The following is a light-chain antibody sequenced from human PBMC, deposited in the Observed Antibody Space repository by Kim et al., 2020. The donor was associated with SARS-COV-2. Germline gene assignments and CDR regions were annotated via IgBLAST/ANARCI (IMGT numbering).Light chain of an antibody. CDR3: SAWDNSLSAWV. CDR1: SNNVGNQG. V-gene: IGLV10-54*01. CDR2: RNN. J-gene: IGLJ3*02. Sequence: QAGPTQPPSVSKGLRQTATLTCTGNSNNVGNQGAAWLQQHQSHPPKLLSYRNNNRPSGISERLSASRSGNTASLTITGLQPEDEADYYCSAWDNSLSAWVFGGGTQLTVL.